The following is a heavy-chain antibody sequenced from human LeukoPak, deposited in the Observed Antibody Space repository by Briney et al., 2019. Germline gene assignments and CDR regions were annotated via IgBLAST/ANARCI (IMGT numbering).Heavy chain of an antibody. CDR2: THSDGTT. V-gene: IGHV3-66*01. J-gene: IGHJ4*02. Sequence: RGSLRLSCAVSGFTVSNNFMNWVRQAPGKGLEWVSVTHSDGTTYFADSVQGRFTISRDNSKNTLYLQMNSLRDEDTAVYYCARPSSLDGSGRYYIDYWGQGTLVTVSS. D-gene: IGHD3-10*01. CDR1: GFTVSNNF. CDR3: ARPSSLDGSGRYYIDY.